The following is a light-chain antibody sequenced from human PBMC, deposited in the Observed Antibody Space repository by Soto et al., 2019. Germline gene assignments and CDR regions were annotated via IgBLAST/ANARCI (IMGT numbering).Light chain of an antibody. Sequence: DIQMTQSPSTLPASVGDRVTITCRASQSISSWLAWYQQKPGKAPKLLIYDASSLESGVPSRFSGSGSGTEFTLTISSLQPDDFATYYCQQYNSPYTFGQGTKVDIK. CDR1: QSISSW. V-gene: IGKV1-5*01. J-gene: IGKJ2*01. CDR2: DAS. CDR3: QQYNSPYT.